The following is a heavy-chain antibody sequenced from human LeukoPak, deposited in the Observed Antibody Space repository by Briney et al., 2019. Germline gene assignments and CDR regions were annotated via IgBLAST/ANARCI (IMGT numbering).Heavy chain of an antibody. CDR2: INHSGST. J-gene: IGHJ3*02. CDR3: ARDPYSGSYFGIRAFDI. CDR1: GGSFSGYY. Sequence: SETLSLTCAVYGGSFSGYYWSWIRQPPGKGLEWIGEINHSGSTNYNPSLKSRVTISVDTSKNQFSLKLSSVTAADTAVYYCARDPYSGSYFGIRAFDIWGQGTMVTVSS. V-gene: IGHV4-34*01. D-gene: IGHD1-26*01.